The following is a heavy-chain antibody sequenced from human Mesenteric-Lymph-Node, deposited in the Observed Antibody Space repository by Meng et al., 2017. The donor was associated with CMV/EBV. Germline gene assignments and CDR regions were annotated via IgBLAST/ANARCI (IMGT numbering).Heavy chain of an antibody. J-gene: IGHJ4*02. V-gene: IGHV1-3*01. CDR1: GYTFNSYA. CDR3: ARETSIAAAAAFDY. CDR2: INAGNGNT. D-gene: IGHD6-13*01. Sequence: SGYTFNSYAMHWVRQAPGQRLEWMGWINAGNGNTKYSQKFQGRVTITRDTSASTAYMELSSLRSEDTAVYYCARETSIAAAAAFDYWGQGTLVTISS.